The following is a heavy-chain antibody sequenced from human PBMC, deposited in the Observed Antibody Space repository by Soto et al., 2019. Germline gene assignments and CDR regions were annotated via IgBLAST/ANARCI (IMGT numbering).Heavy chain of an antibody. CDR2: IYYSGST. J-gene: IGHJ5*02. CDR3: ARPKTIGAAAGKGWFDP. D-gene: IGHD6-13*01. Sequence: SETLSLTCTVSGGSISSSSYFWGWIRQPPGKGLEWIGSIYYSGSTYYNPSLKSRVTVSVDTSKNQFSLKLSSVTAADTAVYYCARPKTIGAAAGKGWFDPWGQGTLVTVSS. CDR1: GGSISSSSYF. V-gene: IGHV4-39*01.